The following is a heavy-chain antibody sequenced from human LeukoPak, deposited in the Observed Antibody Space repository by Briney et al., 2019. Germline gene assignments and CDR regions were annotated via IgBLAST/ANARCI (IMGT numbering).Heavy chain of an antibody. V-gene: IGHV3-9*01. CDR3: AKDKGYCSSTSCPRTSYYYGMDV. CDR2: ISWNSGSI. Sequence: GGSLRLSCAASGFTFDDYAMHWVRQAPGKGLEWVSGISWNSGSIGYADSVKGRFTISRDSAKNSLYLQMNSLRAEDTALYYCAKDKGYCSSTSCPRTSYYYGMDVWGQGTTVTVSS. CDR1: GFTFDDYA. D-gene: IGHD2-2*01. J-gene: IGHJ6*02.